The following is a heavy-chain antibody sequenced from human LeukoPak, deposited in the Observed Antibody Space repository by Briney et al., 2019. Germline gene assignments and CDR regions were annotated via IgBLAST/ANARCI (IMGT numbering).Heavy chain of an antibody. J-gene: IGHJ6*03. CDR3: ARGLSGKPGYYYSMDV. CDR2: IYTSGGT. CDR1: GGSIRSYY. Sequence: SETLSLTCTVSGGSIRSYYWSWIRQPAGKGLEWIGRIYTSGGTNHNPSLKSRVTMSLDTSKNQFSLKLSSVTAADTAVYYCARGLSGKPGYYYSMDVWGKGTMVTVSS. D-gene: IGHD1-14*01. V-gene: IGHV4-4*07.